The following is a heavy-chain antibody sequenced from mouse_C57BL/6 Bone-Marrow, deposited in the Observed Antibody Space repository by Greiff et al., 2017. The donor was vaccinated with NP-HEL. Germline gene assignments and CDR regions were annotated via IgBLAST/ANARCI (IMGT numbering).Heavy chain of an antibody. J-gene: IGHJ2*01. D-gene: IGHD1-1*01. CDR1: GYTFTDYE. V-gene: IGHV1-15*01. Sequence: QVHVKQSGAELVRPGASVTLSCKASGYTFTDYEMHWVKQTPVHGLEWIGAIDPETGGTAYNQKFKGKAILTADKSSSTAYMELRSLTSEDSAVYYCTRTTVVYFDYWGQGTTLTVSS. CDR2: IDPETGGT. CDR3: TRTTVVYFDY.